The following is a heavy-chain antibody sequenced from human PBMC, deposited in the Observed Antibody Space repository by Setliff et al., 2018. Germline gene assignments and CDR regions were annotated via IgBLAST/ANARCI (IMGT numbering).Heavy chain of an antibody. CDR1: GFTFSNYD. Sequence: GGSLRLSCAASGFTFSNYDMNWVRQAPGKGLEWVSYIKSSGSSIYYADSVKGRFTISRDNAENSLYLQMNSLRAEDTAVYYCARSETCHSTHCSPYDYWGQGTPVTVSS. J-gene: IGHJ4*02. V-gene: IGHV3-48*03. CDR2: IKSSGSSI. CDR3: ARSETCHSTHCSPYDY. D-gene: IGHD2-2*01.